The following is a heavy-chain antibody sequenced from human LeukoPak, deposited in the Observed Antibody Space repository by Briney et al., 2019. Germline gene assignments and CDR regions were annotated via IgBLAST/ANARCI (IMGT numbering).Heavy chain of an antibody. CDR2: ISYDGSNK. CDR1: GFTFSSYG. V-gene: IGHV3-30*18. J-gene: IGHJ6*02. Sequence: GGSLRLSCAASGFTFSSYGMHWVRQAPGKGLEWVAVISYDGSNKYYADSVKGRFTISRDNSKNTLYLQMNSLRAEDTAVYYCAKIQLPKRYYYYGMDVWGQGTTVTVS. D-gene: IGHD2-2*01. CDR3: AKIQLPKRYYYYGMDV.